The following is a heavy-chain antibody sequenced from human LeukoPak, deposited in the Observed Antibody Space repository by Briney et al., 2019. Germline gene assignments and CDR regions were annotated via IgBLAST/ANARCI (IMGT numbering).Heavy chain of an antibody. CDR1: GFTVSKYD. CDR2: IGIVGDT. CDR3: AREVAGTYAFDY. V-gene: IGHV3-13*01. Sequence: GGSLRLSCAASGFTVSKYDMHWVRQATGKGLEWVSAIGIVGDTYYRGSVKGRFTMSRENGNNNAYLQMNSLRDGDTAVYYCAREVAGTYAFDYWGQGTLVTVSS. D-gene: IGHD6-19*01. J-gene: IGHJ4*02.